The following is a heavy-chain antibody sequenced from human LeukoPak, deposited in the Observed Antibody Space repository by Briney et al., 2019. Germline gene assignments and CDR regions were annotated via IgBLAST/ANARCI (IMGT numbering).Heavy chain of an antibody. CDR3: AKDQRILD. J-gene: IGHJ4*02. CDR2: IWYDGSQK. V-gene: IGHV3-33*06. D-gene: IGHD2-15*01. Sequence: GGSLRLSCAASGFTFDDYAMHWVRQAPGKGLEWVAVIWYDGSQKYYADSVKGRFTISRDNSKNTLYLQMNSLRAEDTAVYYCAKDQRILDWGQGTLVTVSS. CDR1: GFTFDDYA.